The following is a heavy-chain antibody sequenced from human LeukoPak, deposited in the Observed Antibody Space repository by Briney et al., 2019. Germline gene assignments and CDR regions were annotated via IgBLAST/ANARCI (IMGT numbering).Heavy chain of an antibody. V-gene: IGHV3-66*01. CDR1: GLTVSSNY. D-gene: IGHD4-17*01. CDR3: ANRPSGDYAVCDY. J-gene: IGHJ4*02. Sequence: QAGGSLRLSCAASGLTVSSNYMSWVRQAPGKGLEWVSVIYSGGSTHYADSVKGRFTISRDNSKNTLYLQMNSLRAEDTAVYYCANRPSGDYAVCDYWGQGTLVTVSS. CDR2: IYSGGST.